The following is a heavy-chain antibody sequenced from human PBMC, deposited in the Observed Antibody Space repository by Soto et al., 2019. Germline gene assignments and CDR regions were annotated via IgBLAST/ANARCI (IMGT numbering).Heavy chain of an antibody. J-gene: IGHJ4*02. V-gene: IGHV3-21*01. CDR2: ISSDSSYI. Sequence: EVQLVESGGGLIKPGGSLRLSCAASGFTFSTYSLNLVRQAPGTGLEWVSSISSDSSYIYYADSVKGRFTISRDNAKDSLYLQMNSLRAADTAVYYCTRKLTGTNPLDYWGQGTLVPVSS. CDR1: GFTFSTYS. CDR3: TRKLTGTNPLDY. D-gene: IGHD1-7*01.